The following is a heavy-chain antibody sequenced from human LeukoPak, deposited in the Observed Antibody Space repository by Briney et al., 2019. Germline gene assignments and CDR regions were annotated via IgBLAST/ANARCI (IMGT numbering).Heavy chain of an antibody. CDR2: INHSGST. CDR3: ARSWELLPFDY. V-gene: IGHV4-34*01. J-gene: IGHJ4*02. Sequence: TSETLSLTCAVYGGSFSGYYWSWIRQPPGKGLEGIGEINHSGSTNYNPSLKSRVTISVDTSKNQFSLKLSSVTAADTAVYYCARSWELLPFDYWGQGTLVTVSS. CDR1: GGSFSGYY. D-gene: IGHD1-26*01.